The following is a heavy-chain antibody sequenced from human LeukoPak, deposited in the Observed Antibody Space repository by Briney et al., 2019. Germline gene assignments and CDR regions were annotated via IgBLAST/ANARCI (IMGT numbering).Heavy chain of an antibody. CDR1: GYSISSGYY. V-gene: IGHV4-38-2*02. Sequence: KPSETLSLTCTVSGYSISSGYYWGWIRPPPGKGLEWIGSIYHRGSTYYNPSLKSRVTISVDTSKNQFSLKLSSVTAADTAVYYCARDRRAVAGPRGWFDPWGQGTLVTVSS. CDR3: ARDRRAVAGPRGWFDP. J-gene: IGHJ5*02. D-gene: IGHD6-19*01. CDR2: IYHRGST.